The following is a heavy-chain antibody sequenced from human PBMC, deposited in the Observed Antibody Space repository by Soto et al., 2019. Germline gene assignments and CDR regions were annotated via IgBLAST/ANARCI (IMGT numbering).Heavy chain of an antibody. CDR1: GFIFKMYW. J-gene: IGHJ4*02. CDR3: TRGPRPISTGTGAY. Sequence: GGSLRLSCAASGFIFKMYWMHWVRQSPGKVLVWISRIYNDGTYSDYADSLRGRFTISRDNVNDTLYLQMNNLRAEDSGLYYCTRGPRPISTGTGAYWGQGTQVTVSS. CDR2: IYNDGTYS. V-gene: IGHV3-74*01. D-gene: IGHD3-10*01.